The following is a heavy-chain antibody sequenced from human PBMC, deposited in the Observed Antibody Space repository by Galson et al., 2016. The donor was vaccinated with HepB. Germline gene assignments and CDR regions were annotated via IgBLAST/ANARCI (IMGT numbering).Heavy chain of an antibody. J-gene: IGHJ4*02. D-gene: IGHD2-21*01. V-gene: IGHV2-5*02. Sequence: PALVKPTQTLTLTCTFPGFSLTSSGEGVGWIRQPPGKALEWLSLIYWDGDKRYSPSLHSRLTITADTSKNQVVLTMTNMDPVDTATYYCAHRRRTVVVGTQFDSWGQGILVTVSS. CDR2: IYWDGDK. CDR1: GFSLTSSGEG. CDR3: AHRRRTVVVGTQFDS.